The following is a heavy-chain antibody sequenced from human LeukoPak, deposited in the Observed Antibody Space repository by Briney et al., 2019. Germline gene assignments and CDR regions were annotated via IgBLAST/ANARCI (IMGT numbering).Heavy chain of an antibody. Sequence: GGSLRLSCTVSGFTFSSYAMSWVRQAPGMGLEWVSSISSSSSYIYYADSVKGRFTISRDNAKNSLYLQMNSLRAEDTAVYYCARDLDYGDYYGMDVWGQGTTVTVSS. CDR1: GFTFSSYA. CDR3: ARDLDYGDYYGMDV. CDR2: ISSSSSYI. V-gene: IGHV3-21*01. D-gene: IGHD4-17*01. J-gene: IGHJ6*02.